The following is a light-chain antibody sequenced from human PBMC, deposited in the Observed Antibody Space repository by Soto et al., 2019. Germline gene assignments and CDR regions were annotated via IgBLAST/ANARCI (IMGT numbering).Light chain of an antibody. V-gene: IGKV1-9*01. CDR1: QGIGTY. CDR2: AAS. J-gene: IGKJ4*01. Sequence: DIQLTQSSSFLSASVGDRVTITCRASQGIGTYVAWYQQKPGTAPNLLIYAASTLQSGVPSRFSGSVSGTEFTLTISSLQPEDFATYYCQQVNSHPLTFGGGTKV. CDR3: QQVNSHPLT.